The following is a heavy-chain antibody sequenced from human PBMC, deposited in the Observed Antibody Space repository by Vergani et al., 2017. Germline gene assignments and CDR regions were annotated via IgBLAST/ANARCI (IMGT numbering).Heavy chain of an antibody. J-gene: IGHJ4*02. D-gene: IGHD6-6*01. Sequence: QVQLVESGGGVVQPGRSLSLSCAASGFTFSSYAMHWVRQAPGKGLEWVAVISYDGSNKYYADSVKGRFTISRDNSKNTLYLQMNSLRAEDTAVYYCAGIAARPYWGQGTLVTVSS. CDR3: AGIAARPY. CDR1: GFTFSSYA. CDR2: ISYDGSNK. V-gene: IGHV3-30-3*01.